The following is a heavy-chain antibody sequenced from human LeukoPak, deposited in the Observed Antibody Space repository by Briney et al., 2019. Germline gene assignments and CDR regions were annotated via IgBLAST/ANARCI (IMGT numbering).Heavy chain of an antibody. CDR2: IIPIFGEA. V-gene: IGHV1-69*06. D-gene: IGHD3-10*01. J-gene: IGHJ4*02. CDR3: ARGLLGTMVRGAAFDY. CDR1: GGTFSSYT. Sequence: GASVKVSCKASGGTFSSYTLSWVRQAPGQGLEWMGGIIPIFGEANYAQKFQDRVTITADKSTNTAYMELSSLRSEDTAVYYCARGLLGTMVRGAAFDYWGQGTLVTVSS.